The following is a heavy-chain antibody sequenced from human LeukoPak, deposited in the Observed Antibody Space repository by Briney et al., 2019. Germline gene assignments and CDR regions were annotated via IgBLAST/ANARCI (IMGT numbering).Heavy chain of an antibody. CDR2: IIPILGIA. Sequence: SVKVSCKASGGTFSSYAISWVRQAPGQGLEWMGRIIPILGIANYAQKFQGRVTITADKSTSTAYMELSSLRSEDTAVYYCARDRPLNYVWGSYRTFDYWGQGTLVTVSS. V-gene: IGHV1-69*04. J-gene: IGHJ4*02. D-gene: IGHD3-16*02. CDR3: ARDRPLNYVWGSYRTFDY. CDR1: GGTFSSYA.